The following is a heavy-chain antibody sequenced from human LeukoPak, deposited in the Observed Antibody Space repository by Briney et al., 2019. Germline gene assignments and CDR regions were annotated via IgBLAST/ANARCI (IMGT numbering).Heavy chain of an antibody. J-gene: IGHJ3*02. Sequence: GGSLRLSCAASGFTFSSYAMTWVRQAPGKGLEWVSTISGRGDRTYYADSVKGRFTVSRDNSKNILYLEINSLRAEDTAVYYCAKVRFSSRLAARPDAFDIWGQGTMVTVSS. V-gene: IGHV3-23*01. CDR1: GFTFSSYA. CDR2: ISGRGDRT. CDR3: AKVRFSSRLAARPDAFDI. D-gene: IGHD6-6*01.